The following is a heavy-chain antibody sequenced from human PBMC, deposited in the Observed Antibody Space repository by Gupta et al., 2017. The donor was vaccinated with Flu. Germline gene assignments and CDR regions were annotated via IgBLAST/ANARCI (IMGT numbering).Heavy chain of an antibody. V-gene: IGHV3-74*01. D-gene: IGHD2-8*01. CDR2: TNSDGSRT. CDR3: ARTEVARYAGFCSNGACPDLFFDV. CDR1: GFTFTNYW. Sequence: EVQLVESGGGLVQPGGSLRLSCAASGFTFTNYWIHWVRPASGKGLVWVPHTNSDGSRTRYADSVKGRFIISRDNARNTLSLQMNSLGAEDTAVYYCARTEVARYAGFCSNGACPDLFFDVWGKGTTGTVSS. J-gene: IGHJ6*04.